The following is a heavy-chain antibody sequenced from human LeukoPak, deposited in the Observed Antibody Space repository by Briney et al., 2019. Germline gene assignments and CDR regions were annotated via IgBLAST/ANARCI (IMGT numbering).Heavy chain of an antibody. V-gene: IGHV3-53*05. J-gene: IGHJ4*02. D-gene: IGHD3-22*01. Sequence: GGSLRLSCAASGFTVSSNYMSWVRQAPGKGLEWVSVIYSGGSTYYADSVKGRFTISRDNSKNTLYLQMNSLRPDDTAVYYCARGLAYYYDTSAYFLDYWGQGTLVTVSS. CDR3: ARGLAYYYDTSAYFLDY. CDR1: GFTVSSNY. CDR2: IYSGGST.